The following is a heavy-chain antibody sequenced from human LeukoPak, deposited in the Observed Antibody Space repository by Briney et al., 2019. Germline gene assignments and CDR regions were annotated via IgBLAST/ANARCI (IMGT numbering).Heavy chain of an antibody. CDR1: GGSIYSTTFY. CDR2: MYYDGST. J-gene: IGHJ4*02. Sequence: SETLSLTCTVSGGSIYSTTFYWGWIRQPPGKGLEWIGSMYYDGSTYHNPSLKSRVIISVDTSNNQFSLKLTSVTAADTAVYFCARRSDSGSDDGEDYFDYWGQGTLVTVSS. V-gene: IGHV4-39*01. D-gene: IGHD1-26*01. CDR3: ARRSDSGSDDGEDYFDY.